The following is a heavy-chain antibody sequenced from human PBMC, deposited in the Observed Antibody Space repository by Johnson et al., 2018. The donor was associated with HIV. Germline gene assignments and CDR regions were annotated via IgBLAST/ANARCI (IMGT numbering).Heavy chain of an antibody. J-gene: IGHJ3*02. D-gene: IGHD3-22*01. Sequence: VQLVESGGGLGQPGGSLRLSCAASEFTFSRYWMHWVRQASGKGLVWVSGINSDGSTTTYADSVKGRFTISRDNAKNTLYLQMNSLRAEDSAVYYCARVRVYYDSSGYWVDAFDIWGQGTMVTVSS. CDR3: ARVRVYYDSSGYWVDAFDI. V-gene: IGHV3-74*01. CDR2: INSDGSTT. CDR1: EFTFSRYW.